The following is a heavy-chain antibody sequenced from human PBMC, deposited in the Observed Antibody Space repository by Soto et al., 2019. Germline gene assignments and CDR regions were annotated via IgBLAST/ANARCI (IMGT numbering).Heavy chain of an antibody. Sequence: GGSLRLSCAASGFTFSDYYMSWIRQAPGMGLEWVSYISGSGNSIYYADSVKGRFTISRDNAKNSLYLQMNSLRVEDTAVYYCATLSTQFDRWGQGNLVTVSS. J-gene: IGHJ5*02. D-gene: IGHD1-1*01. V-gene: IGHV3-11*01. CDR3: ATLSTQFDR. CDR1: GFTFSDYY. CDR2: ISGSGNSI.